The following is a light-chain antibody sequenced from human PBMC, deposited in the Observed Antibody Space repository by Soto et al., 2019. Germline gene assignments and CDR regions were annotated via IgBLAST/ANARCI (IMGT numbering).Light chain of an antibody. CDR1: QSISTY. Sequence: EVVLTQSPGTLSLSPGERATLSCRAGQSISTYLAWYQVKPGQAPRLLIYDASSRATGVPARFSGSGSGTDFSLTISSLEPEDVAVYYCQQRSQWPPMTFGQGTRLEIK. V-gene: IGKV3-11*01. CDR3: QQRSQWPPMT. CDR2: DAS. J-gene: IGKJ5*01.